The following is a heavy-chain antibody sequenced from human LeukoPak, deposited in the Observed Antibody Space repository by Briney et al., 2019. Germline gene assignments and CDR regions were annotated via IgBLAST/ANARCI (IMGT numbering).Heavy chain of an antibody. D-gene: IGHD1-26*01. CDR3: ARTQSQSGTYRYYFGY. Sequence: SETLSLTCTVSGASVGSAGYYWSWIRQPPGGGLERIGYIYYISNTNYNPSLKSRLTMSVDPSKNQFSLKLNSVTAADTAVYYCARTQSQSGTYRYYFGYWGQGTVVTVSS. CDR2: IYYISNT. CDR1: GASVGSAGYY. J-gene: IGHJ4*02. V-gene: IGHV4-61*08.